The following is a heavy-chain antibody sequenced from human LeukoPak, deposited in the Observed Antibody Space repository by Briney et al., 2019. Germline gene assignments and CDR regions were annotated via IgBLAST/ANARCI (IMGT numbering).Heavy chain of an antibody. J-gene: IGHJ4*02. D-gene: IGHD1-26*01. V-gene: IGHV3-23*01. CDR2: YSRRGTNT. Sequence: PGGSLRLSCAASGFTFSSYGMSWVRQAPGKGLDWLSTYSRRGTNTYYPDSMKGRFTISRDNSKNTLYLEMNSLRDEDTAVYYCAKRESSGHHYFDYWGQGTLVTVSS. CDR3: AKRESSGHHYFDY. CDR1: GFTFSSYG.